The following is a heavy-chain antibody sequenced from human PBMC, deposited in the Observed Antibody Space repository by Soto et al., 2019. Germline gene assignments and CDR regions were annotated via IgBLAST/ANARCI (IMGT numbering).Heavy chain of an antibody. CDR1: GYTFTSFD. D-gene: IGHD6-19*01. CDR3: ARGSRYSSGRESLDY. Sequence: QVQLVQSGAEVKKPGASVKVSCKASGYTFTSFDINWVRQATGQGLEWMGWMNPNSGNTGYAHKFQGRVTMTRNTSISTAYMGLSSLRSEDTAVYYCARGSRYSSGRESLDYWGQGTLVTVSS. CDR2: MNPNSGNT. J-gene: IGHJ4*02. V-gene: IGHV1-8*01.